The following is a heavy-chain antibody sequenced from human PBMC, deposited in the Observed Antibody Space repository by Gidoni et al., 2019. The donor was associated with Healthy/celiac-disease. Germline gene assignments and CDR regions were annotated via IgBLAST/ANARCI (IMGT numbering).Heavy chain of an antibody. CDR3: AREEVEMATYYYGMDV. V-gene: IGHV3-11*01. CDR1: GFTFSAYY. Sequence: VKPGGSLRFSCAASGFTFSAYYMSWIRQAPGKGLEWVSYISSSGSTIYYADSVKGRFTISRDNAKNSLYLQMNSLRAEDTAVYYCAREEVEMATYYYGMDVWGQGTTVTVSS. J-gene: IGHJ6*02. CDR2: ISSSGSTI. D-gene: IGHD5-12*01.